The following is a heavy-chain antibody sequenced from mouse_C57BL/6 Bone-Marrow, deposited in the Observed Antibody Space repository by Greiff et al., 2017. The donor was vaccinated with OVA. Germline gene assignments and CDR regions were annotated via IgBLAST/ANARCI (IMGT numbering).Heavy chain of an antibody. CDR1: GYTFTSYW. D-gene: IGHD1-1*01. CDR3: ARDYGSGHWYFDV. V-gene: IGHV1-64*01. CDR2: IHPNSGST. J-gene: IGHJ1*03. Sequence: QVQLQQPGAELVKPGASVKLSCKASGYTFTSYWMTWVKQRPGQGLEWIGMIHPNSGSTNYNEKFKSKATLTVDTSSSTAYMQLSSLTSEDSAVYYCARDYGSGHWYFDVWGTGTTVTVSS.